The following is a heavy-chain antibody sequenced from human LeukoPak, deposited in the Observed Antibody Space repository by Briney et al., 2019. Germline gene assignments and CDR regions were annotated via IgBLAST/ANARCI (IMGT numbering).Heavy chain of an antibody. CDR2: ISAYNGNT. Sequence: GASVKVSCKASGYTFTSYGISWVRQAPGQGLEWMGWISAYNGNTNYAQKLQGRVTMTTDTSTSTAYMELRSLRSDDTAVYYCARMVAYCTNGVCFGVYYYYGMDVWGQGTTVTVSS. V-gene: IGHV1-18*01. D-gene: IGHD2-8*01. CDR3: ARMVAYCTNGVCFGVYYYYGMDV. J-gene: IGHJ6*02. CDR1: GYTFTSYG.